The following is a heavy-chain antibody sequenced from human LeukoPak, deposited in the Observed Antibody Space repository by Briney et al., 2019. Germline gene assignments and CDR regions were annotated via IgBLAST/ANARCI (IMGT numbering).Heavy chain of an antibody. D-gene: IGHD1-26*01. J-gene: IGHJ4*02. CDR3: AKDKYLVGATAFDY. Sequence: PGGSLRLSCAASGFTFDDYAMHWVRQAPGKGLEWVSGISWNSGSIGYADSVKGRFTISRDNAKNSLYLQMNSLRAEDTALYYCAKDKYLVGATAFDYWGQGTLVTVSS. V-gene: IGHV3-9*01. CDR1: GFTFDDYA. CDR2: ISWNSGSI.